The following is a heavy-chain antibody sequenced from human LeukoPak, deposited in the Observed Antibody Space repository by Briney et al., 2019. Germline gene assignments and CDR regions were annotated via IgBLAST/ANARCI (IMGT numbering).Heavy chain of an antibody. J-gene: IGHJ4*02. Sequence: PSETLSLTCAVYGGSFSGYYWRWIRQPPGKGLEWIGEINHSGSTNYNPSLKSRVTISVDTSKNQFSLKLSSVTAADTAVYYCARVYYGSGNYYNSYWGQGTLVTVPS. CDR2: INHSGST. V-gene: IGHV4-34*01. CDR3: ARVYYGSGNYYNSY. CDR1: GGSFSGYY. D-gene: IGHD3-10*01.